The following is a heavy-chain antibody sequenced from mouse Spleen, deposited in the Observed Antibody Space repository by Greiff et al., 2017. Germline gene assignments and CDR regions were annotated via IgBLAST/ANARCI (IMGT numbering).Heavy chain of an antibody. V-gene: IGHV5-4*01. CDR2: ISDGGSYT. CDR1: GFTFSSYA. Sequence: EVKLMESGGGLVKPGGSLKLSCAASGFTFSSYAMSWVRQTPEKRLEWVATISDGGSYTYYPDNVKGRFTISRDNAKNNLYLQMSHLKSEDTAMYYCARDGGPYWGQGTLVTVSA. J-gene: IGHJ3*01. CDR3: ARDGGPY.